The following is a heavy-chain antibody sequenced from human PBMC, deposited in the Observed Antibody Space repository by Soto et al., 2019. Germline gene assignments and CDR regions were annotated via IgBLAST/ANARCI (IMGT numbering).Heavy chain of an antibody. J-gene: IGHJ4*02. Sequence: QVQLVESGGGVVQPGRSLRLSCVASGFTFSSYGMHWVRQAPGKGLEWVAVIWYDGSNKYYADSVKGRFTISRDNSKNTLYLQMNSLRAEDTAVYYCAREGQQLSPGYWGQGTLVTVSS. CDR3: AREGQQLSPGY. D-gene: IGHD6-13*01. CDR1: GFTFSSYG. CDR2: IWYDGSNK. V-gene: IGHV3-33*01.